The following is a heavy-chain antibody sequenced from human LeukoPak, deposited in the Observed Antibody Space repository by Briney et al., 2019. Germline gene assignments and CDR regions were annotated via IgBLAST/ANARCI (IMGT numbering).Heavy chain of an antibody. V-gene: IGHV3-30*18. CDR1: GFTFSSYG. CDR3: AKDLDYGDYHALDY. J-gene: IGHJ4*02. D-gene: IGHD4-17*01. Sequence: GGSLRLSCAASGFTFSSYGMHWVRQAPGKGLEWVAVISYDGSNKYYADSVKGRFTISRDNSKNTLYLQMNSLRAEDTAVYYCAKDLDYGDYHALDYWGQGTLVTVSS. CDR2: ISYDGSNK.